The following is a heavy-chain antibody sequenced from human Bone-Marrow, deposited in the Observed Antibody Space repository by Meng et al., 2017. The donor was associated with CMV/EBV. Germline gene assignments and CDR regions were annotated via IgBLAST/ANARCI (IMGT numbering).Heavy chain of an antibody. J-gene: IGHJ6*02. CDR1: GFTFSSYA. V-gene: IGHV3-30*04. Sequence: GESLKISCAASGFTFSSYAMHWVRQAPGKGLEWVAVISYDGSNKYYADSVKGRFTISRDNSKNTLYLQMNSLRAEDTAVYYCARGHYDFWSGYPGIARYGMDVCGQGTTVTVSS. CDR2: ISYDGSNK. CDR3: ARGHYDFWSGYPGIARYGMDV. D-gene: IGHD3-3*01.